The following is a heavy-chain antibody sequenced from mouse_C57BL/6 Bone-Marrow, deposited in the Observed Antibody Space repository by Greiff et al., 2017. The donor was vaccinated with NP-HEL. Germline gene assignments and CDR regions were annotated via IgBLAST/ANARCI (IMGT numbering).Heavy chain of an antibody. J-gene: IGHJ2*01. Sequence: VQLQQPGAELVKPGASVKLSCKASGYTFTSYWMHWVKQRPGQGLEWIGMIHPNSGSTNYNEKFKSKATLTVDKSSSTAYMQLSSLTSEDSAVYYCARRFITTVVFPPYFDYWGQGTTLTVSS. CDR3: ARRFITTVVFPPYFDY. CDR1: GYTFTSYW. CDR2: IHPNSGST. V-gene: IGHV1-64*01. D-gene: IGHD1-1*01.